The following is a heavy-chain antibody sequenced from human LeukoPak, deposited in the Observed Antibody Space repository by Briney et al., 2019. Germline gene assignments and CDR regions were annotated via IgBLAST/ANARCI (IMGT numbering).Heavy chain of an antibody. CDR1: GYTFTSYA. D-gene: IGHD1-26*01. Sequence: ASVKVSYKASGYTFTSYAMHWVRQAPGQRLEWMGWINAGNGNTKYSQKFQGRVTITRDTSASTAYMELSSLRSEDTAVYYCARDRWWEPTDFSFDYWGQGTLVTVSS. J-gene: IGHJ4*02. CDR3: ARDRWWEPTDFSFDY. V-gene: IGHV1-3*01. CDR2: INAGNGNT.